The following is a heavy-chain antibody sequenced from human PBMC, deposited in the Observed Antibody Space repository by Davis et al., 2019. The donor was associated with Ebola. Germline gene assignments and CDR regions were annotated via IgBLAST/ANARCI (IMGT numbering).Heavy chain of an antibody. CDR2: ISRAGGST. CDR3: AKGGFYLYMDV. Sequence: GESLKISCAASGFTFGDYAMSWVRQAPGKGLEWVSTISRAGGSTYYGDSVRGRFTISRDNSMNTVYVQMYSLRADDTAVYYCAKGGFYLYMDVWGKGTTVTVSS. CDR1: GFTFGDYA. V-gene: IGHV3-23*01. J-gene: IGHJ6*03. D-gene: IGHD3-16*02.